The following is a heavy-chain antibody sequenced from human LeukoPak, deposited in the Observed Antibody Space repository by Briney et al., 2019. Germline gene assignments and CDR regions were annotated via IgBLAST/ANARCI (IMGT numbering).Heavy chain of an antibody. D-gene: IGHD3-22*01. Sequence: PGGSLRLSCAASGFTFDDYAMHWVRQAPGKGLEWVSGISWNSGSMGYADSVKGRFTISRDNAKNSLYLQMSSLRAEDTAVYFCARSERYYYDSSDYYAFDYWGQGTLVTVSS. J-gene: IGHJ4*02. CDR3: ARSERYYYDSSDYYAFDY. CDR1: GFTFDDYA. V-gene: IGHV3-9*01. CDR2: ISWNSGSM.